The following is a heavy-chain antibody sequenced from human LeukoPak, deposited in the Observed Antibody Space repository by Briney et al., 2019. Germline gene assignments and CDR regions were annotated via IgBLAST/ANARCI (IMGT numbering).Heavy chain of an antibody. V-gene: IGHV4-30-4*07. CDR2: IYYSGST. CDR3: ARATTTVSMDV. D-gene: IGHD4-17*01. J-gene: IGHJ6*03. CDR1: GGSISSGGYS. Sequence: PSETLSLTCAVSGGSISSGGYSWSWIRQPPGKGLEWIGYIYYSGSTYYNPSLKSRVTISVDTSKNQFSLKLSSVTAADTAVYYCARATTTVSMDVWGKGTTATVSS.